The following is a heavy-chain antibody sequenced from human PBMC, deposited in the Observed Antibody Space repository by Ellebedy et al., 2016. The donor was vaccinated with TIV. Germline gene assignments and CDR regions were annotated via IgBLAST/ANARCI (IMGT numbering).Heavy chain of an antibody. J-gene: IGHJ4*02. CDR1: GGSISSPSFH. CDR2: IDYSGRT. V-gene: IGHV4-39*01. Sequence: SETLSLXXSVSGGSISSPSFHWGWTRQSPGKGLEWVGSIDYSGRTYYNPSLKSRVTISIDTSKKVFSLHLSSVTAADTAVYFCARHLGGDYCDYWGQGTLVTVSS. CDR3: ARHLGGDYCDY. D-gene: IGHD3-16*01.